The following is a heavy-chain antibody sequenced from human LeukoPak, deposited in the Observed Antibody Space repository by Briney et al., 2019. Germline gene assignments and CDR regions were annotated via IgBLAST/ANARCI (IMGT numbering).Heavy chain of an antibody. CDR2: IYYSGST. CDR1: GVSISSYY. J-gene: IGHJ4*02. D-gene: IGHD3-10*01. V-gene: IGHV4-59*01. Sequence: KASETLSLTCTVSGVSISSYYWSWLRQPPGKGLEWLGYIYYSGSTNYNPSLKSRVTISVDTSKNQFSLKLSSVTAADTAVYYCARGTMVRGVIDHYYFDYWGQGTLVTVSS. CDR3: ARGTMVRGVIDHYYFDY.